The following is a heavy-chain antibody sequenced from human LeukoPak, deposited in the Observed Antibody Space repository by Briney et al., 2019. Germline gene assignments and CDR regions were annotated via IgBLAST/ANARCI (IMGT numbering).Heavy chain of an antibody. V-gene: IGHV3-23*01. J-gene: IGHJ5*01. D-gene: IGHD2-8*01. CDR1: GFAFPNYA. CDR3: VKNGVRSLFTVYNWFDS. Sequence: GGSLRLSCAASGFAFPNYAMNWVRQAPGKGLEWVSGVSGDGAGMYYADSVKGRFTVSRDNSENTLSLQMDILRAEDTAVYYCVKNGVRSLFTVYNWFDSWGQGTLVTVSA. CDR2: VSGDGAGM.